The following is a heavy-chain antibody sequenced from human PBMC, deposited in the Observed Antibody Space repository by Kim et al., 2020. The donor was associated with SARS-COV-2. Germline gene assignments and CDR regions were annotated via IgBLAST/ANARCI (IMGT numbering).Heavy chain of an antibody. CDR2: IYHSGST. CDR3: ARVPRQVATIFPDY. CDR1: GYSISSGYY. V-gene: IGHV4-38-2*02. J-gene: IGHJ4*02. Sequence: SETLSLTCTVSGYSISSGYYWGWIRQPPGKGLEWIGSIYHSGSTYYNPSLKSRVTISVDTSKNQFSLKLSSVTAADTAVYYCARVPRQVATIFPDYWGQGTLVTVSS. D-gene: IGHD5-12*01.